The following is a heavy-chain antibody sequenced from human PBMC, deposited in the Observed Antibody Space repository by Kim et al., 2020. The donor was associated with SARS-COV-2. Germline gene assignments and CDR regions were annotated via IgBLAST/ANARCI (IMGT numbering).Heavy chain of an antibody. CDR1: GGSFSGYY. Sequence: SETLSLTCAVYGGSFSGYYWSWIRQPPGKGLEWIGEINHSGSTNYNPSLKSRVTISVDTSKNQFSLKLSSVTAADTAVYYCARARSIVATKLSYYYGMDVWGQGTTVTVSS. CDR2: INHSGST. D-gene: IGHD5-12*01. J-gene: IGHJ6*02. CDR3: ARARSIVATKLSYYYGMDV. V-gene: IGHV4-34*01.